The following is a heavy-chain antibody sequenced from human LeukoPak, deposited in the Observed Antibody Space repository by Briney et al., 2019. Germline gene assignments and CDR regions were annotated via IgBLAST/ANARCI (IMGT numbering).Heavy chain of an antibody. V-gene: IGHV3-23*01. J-gene: IGHJ4*02. D-gene: IGHD3-10*01. CDR2: ISGSGGST. CDR3: AKVPFHAFGDITLY. CDR1: GFTFSSYA. Sequence: PGGSLRLSCAASGFTFSSYAMSWVRQAPGKGLEWVSAISGSGGSTYYADSVKGRFTISRDNSKNTLYLQINSLRAEDTAVYYCAKVPFHAFGDITLYWGQGTLVTVSS.